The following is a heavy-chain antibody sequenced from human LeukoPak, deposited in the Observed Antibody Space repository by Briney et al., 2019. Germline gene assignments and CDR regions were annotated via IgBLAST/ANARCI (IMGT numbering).Heavy chain of an antibody. J-gene: IGHJ4*02. CDR3: ASTHLYSSSWYVAQIDY. CDR2: INHGGST. CDR1: GGSFSGDF. D-gene: IGHD6-13*01. V-gene: IGHV4-34*01. Sequence: SETLSLTCAVYGGSFSGDFWSWIRQSPGKGLEWIGEINHGGSTTYNPSLQSRVTMSVDTSTNQISLKMTSVTAADTAVYYCASTHLYSSSWYVAQIDYWGQGTLVTVSS.